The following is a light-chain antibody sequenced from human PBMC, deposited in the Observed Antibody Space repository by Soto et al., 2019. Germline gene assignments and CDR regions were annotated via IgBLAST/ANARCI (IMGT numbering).Light chain of an antibody. CDR1: RTISSW. CDR2: DGS. Sequence: DIQITQSPSTLSASVGDRVTLTCRASRTISSWLAWYQQRPGKAPKLLIYDGSNLESGVPSRFSGSRSGTEFTLTISSLQPDDVATYYFQQYNGYSTFGQGTYLDIK. J-gene: IGKJ2*01. CDR3: QQYNGYST. V-gene: IGKV1-5*01.